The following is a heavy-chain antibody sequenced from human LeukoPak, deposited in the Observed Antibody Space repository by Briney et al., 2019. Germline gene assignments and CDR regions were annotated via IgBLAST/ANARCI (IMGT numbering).Heavy chain of an antibody. CDR1: GFTFSSYS. CDR2: ISSSSSYI. Sequence: GGSLRLSCAASGFTFSSYSMNWVRQAPGKGLEWVSSISSSSSYIYYADSVKGRFTISRDNAKNSLYLQMNSLRAEDTAVYYCAKSIVGVNFDYWGQGTLVTVSS. J-gene: IGHJ4*02. V-gene: IGHV3-21*01. CDR3: AKSIVGVNFDY. D-gene: IGHD1-26*01.